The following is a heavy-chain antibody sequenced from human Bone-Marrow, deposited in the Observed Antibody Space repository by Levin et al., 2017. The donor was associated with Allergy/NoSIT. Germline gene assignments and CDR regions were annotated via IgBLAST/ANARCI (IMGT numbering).Heavy chain of an antibody. D-gene: IGHD4-23*01. V-gene: IGHV1-2*06. Sequence: GASVKVSCRASGYSFSDYFLNWVRQAPGQGLEWMGRINPQSGASNLAQKFQGRITLTRDTLINTGYLELHSLKSGETATYFCVARPNVTDVVTSRKFGMDVWGQGTPVTVSS. CDR1: GYSFSDYF. CDR3: VARPNVTDVVTSRKFGMDV. J-gene: IGHJ6*02. CDR2: INPQSGAS.